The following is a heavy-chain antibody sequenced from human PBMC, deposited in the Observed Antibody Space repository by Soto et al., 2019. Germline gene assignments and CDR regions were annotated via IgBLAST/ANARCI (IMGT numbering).Heavy chain of an antibody. V-gene: IGHV3-9*01. CDR3: AKSLLYFDWSPPFDI. Sequence: PGGSLRLSCAASGFTFDDYAMHWVRQAPGKGLEWVSGISWNSGSIGYADSVKGRFTISRDNAKNSLYLQMNSLRAEDTALYYCAKSLLYFDWSPPFDIWGQGTMVTVSS. D-gene: IGHD3-9*01. CDR1: GFTFDDYA. CDR2: ISWNSGSI. J-gene: IGHJ3*02.